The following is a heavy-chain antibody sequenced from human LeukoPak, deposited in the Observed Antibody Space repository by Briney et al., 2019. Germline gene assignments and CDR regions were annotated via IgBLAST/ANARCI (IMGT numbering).Heavy chain of an antibody. CDR3: ERDRRVSKILDY. V-gene: IGHV3-74*03. D-gene: IGHD5/OR15-5a*01. Sequence: GGSLRLSCVGSGFTFNDYWIHWVRQAPGKGLVWVSAIKTDGSAMQYADSVKGRFAISRDNAKNTVYLQMNSLRDEDTAVYYCERDRRVSKILDYWGQGTLVTVSS. CDR1: GFTFNDYW. J-gene: IGHJ4*02. CDR2: IKTDGSAM.